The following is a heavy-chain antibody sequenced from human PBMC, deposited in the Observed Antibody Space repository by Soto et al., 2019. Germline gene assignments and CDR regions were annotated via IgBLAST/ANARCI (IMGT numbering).Heavy chain of an antibody. D-gene: IGHD1-1*01. J-gene: IGHJ3*01. CDR3: ARGFERTAYDV. Sequence: EVQLVESGGGLVQPGGSLRPSWAAPGIIVSTNYMSWVRQAPGKGPEWVSAMYDSGKTSYADSVRGRFTISRDSSKNTLYLQMNSLRVEDTALFYCARGFERTAYDVWGQGTMVTVSS. CDR1: GIIVSTNY. CDR2: MYDSGKT. V-gene: IGHV3-66*01.